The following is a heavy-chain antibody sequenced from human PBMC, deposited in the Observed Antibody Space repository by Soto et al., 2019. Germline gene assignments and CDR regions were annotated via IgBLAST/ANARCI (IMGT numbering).Heavy chain of an antibody. D-gene: IGHD1-1*01. J-gene: IGHJ5*02. V-gene: IGHV1-2*02. CDR3: ASHDPCARFDP. CDR2: MNPNNAAT. CDR1: RYIFTAYF. Sequence: QVQLVQSGAEVKKPGASVKVSCKAPRYIFTAYFMHWVRQAPGQGLEWMGWMNPNNAATHYGLSCQGRVTMTRDTSISTAYMELSSLRSDDTAVYYCASHDPCARFDPWGQGTLVIVSS.